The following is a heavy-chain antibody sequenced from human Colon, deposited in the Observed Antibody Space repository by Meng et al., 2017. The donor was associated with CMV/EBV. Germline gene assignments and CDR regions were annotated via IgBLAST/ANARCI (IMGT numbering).Heavy chain of an antibody. CDR2: INSGGGST. V-gene: IGHV3-74*01. D-gene: IGHD6-13*01. Sequence: GGSLRLSCAASGFTFSSYWMHWVRQAPGKGLVWVSRINSGGGSTNYADSVKGRFTISRDNAKNTLHLQMTSLRAEDTAVYYCGGSEYSNRFDFWGQGTVVTVSS. CDR3: GGSEYSNRFDF. CDR1: GFTFSSYW. J-gene: IGHJ4*02.